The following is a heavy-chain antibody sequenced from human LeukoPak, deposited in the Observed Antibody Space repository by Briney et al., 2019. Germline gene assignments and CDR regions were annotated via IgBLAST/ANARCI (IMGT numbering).Heavy chain of an antibody. CDR2: IYYSGST. Sequence: SETLSLTCTVSGGSISSSSYYWGWIRQPPGKGLEWIGSIYYSGSTYYNPSLKSRVTISVDTSKNQFSLKLSSVTAADTAVYYCARLHRNDYIFSYWGQGTLVTVSS. V-gene: IGHV4-39*01. CDR1: GGSISSSSYY. CDR3: ARLHRNDYIFSY. J-gene: IGHJ4*02. D-gene: IGHD4-11*01.